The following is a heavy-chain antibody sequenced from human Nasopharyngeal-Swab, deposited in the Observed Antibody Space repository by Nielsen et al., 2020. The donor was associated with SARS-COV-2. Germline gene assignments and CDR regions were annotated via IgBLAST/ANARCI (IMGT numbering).Heavy chain of an antibody. Sequence: LKISCAASAFTFGNYYMTWIRQAPGKGLEWVSGISWNSGSIGYADSVKGRFTISRDNAKNSLYLQMNSLRVEDTALYYCAKADRSGYWGQGTLVTVSS. J-gene: IGHJ4*02. CDR2: ISWNSGSI. CDR1: AFTFGNYY. V-gene: IGHV3-9*01. D-gene: IGHD3-10*01. CDR3: AKADRSGY.